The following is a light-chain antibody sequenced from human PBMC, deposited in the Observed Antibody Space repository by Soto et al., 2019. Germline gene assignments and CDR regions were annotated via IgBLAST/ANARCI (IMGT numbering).Light chain of an antibody. CDR2: DGS. CDR1: QSVSNY. CDR3: QQGSNWPPGS. Sequence: EIVLTQSPATLSLSPGERATLSCRASQSVSNYLAWYRQKPGQAPRLLIYDGSNRATGIPARFSGSGSGTDFTLTISSLEPEDFAVYYCQQGSNWPPGSFGGGTKVEIK. J-gene: IGKJ4*01. V-gene: IGKV3-11*01.